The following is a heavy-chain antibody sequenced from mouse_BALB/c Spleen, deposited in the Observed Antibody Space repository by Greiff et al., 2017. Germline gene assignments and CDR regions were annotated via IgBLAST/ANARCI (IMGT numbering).Heavy chain of an antibody. CDR2: IDPENGNT. J-gene: IGHJ4*01. V-gene: IGHV14-1*02. CDR3: ARDYYGSSYSAMDY. D-gene: IGHD1-1*01. CDR1: GFNIKDYY. Sequence: VQLKESGAELVRPGALVKLSCKASGFNIKDYYMHWVKQRPEQGLEWIGWIDPENGNTIYDPKFQGKASITADTSSNTAYLQLSSLTSEDTAVYYCARDYYGSSYSAMDYWGQGTSVTVSS.